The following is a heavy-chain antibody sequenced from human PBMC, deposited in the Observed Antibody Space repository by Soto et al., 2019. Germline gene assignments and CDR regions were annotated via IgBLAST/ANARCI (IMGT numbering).Heavy chain of an antibody. D-gene: IGHD3-22*01. Sequence: QVQLQESGPGLVKPSETLSLTCTVSGGSVSSYYWTWIRQPPGKGLEWIGYISYIGNTNYNPSLKSRVTIPIDTSKNHFSLKLSSVTAADTAVYYCAREGHSSDLGWFDPWGQGTLVTVSS. CDR1: GGSVSSYY. V-gene: IGHV4-59*02. J-gene: IGHJ5*02. CDR3: AREGHSSDLGWFDP. CDR2: ISYIGNT.